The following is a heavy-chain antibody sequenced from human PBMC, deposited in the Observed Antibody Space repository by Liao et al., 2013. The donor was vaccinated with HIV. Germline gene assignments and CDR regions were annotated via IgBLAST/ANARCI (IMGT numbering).Heavy chain of an antibody. CDR1: GGSISSYY. J-gene: IGHJ3*02. CDR3: ARDRGSSFGMVSGLRAFDI. CDR2: IYYSGST. V-gene: IGHV4-59*01. Sequence: QVQLQESGPGLVQPSETLSLTCTVSGGSISSYYWNWVRQAPGKGLEWIGYIYYSGSTTYNPSLKSRVTISADTSRNQFSLKMTSMTAADTAVYYCARDRGSSFGMVSGLRAFDIWGQGTMVTVSS. D-gene: IGHD1-26*01.